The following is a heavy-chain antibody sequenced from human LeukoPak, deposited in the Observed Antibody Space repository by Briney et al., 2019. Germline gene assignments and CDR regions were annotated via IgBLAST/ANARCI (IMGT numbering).Heavy chain of an antibody. D-gene: IGHD2-15*01. Sequence: ETLSLTCIVSGYSISSGYYWGWIRQPPGKGLEWVSAISGSGGSTYYADSVKGRFTISRDNSKNTLYLQMNSLRAEDTAVYYCAKVGDDIVVVVDPDYWGQGTLVTVSS. J-gene: IGHJ4*02. V-gene: IGHV3-23*01. CDR1: GYSISSGYY. CDR2: ISGSGGST. CDR3: AKVGDDIVVVVDPDY.